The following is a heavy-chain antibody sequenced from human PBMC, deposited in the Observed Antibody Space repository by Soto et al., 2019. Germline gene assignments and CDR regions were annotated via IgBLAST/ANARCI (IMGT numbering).Heavy chain of an antibody. CDR3: AADVPVDCSGGSCYGMDV. J-gene: IGHJ6*02. Sequence: SVKVSCKASGFTFTVSAVQWVRQARGQRLEWIGWIVVGSGNTNYAQKFQGRVTITRDMSTSTAYMELSSLRSEDTAVYYCAADVPVDCSGGSCYGMDVWGQGTTVTVSS. D-gene: IGHD2-15*01. V-gene: IGHV1-58*01. CDR1: GFTFTVSA. CDR2: IVVGSGNT.